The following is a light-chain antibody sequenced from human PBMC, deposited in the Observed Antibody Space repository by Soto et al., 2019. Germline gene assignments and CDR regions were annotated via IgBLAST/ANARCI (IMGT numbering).Light chain of an antibody. CDR2: KAS. V-gene: IGKV1-5*03. Sequence: DIQMTQSPSTLSASVGDRVTITCRASLNIDSWLAWHQQIPGKAPTVLSYKASILARGDPSRFSGSGSGTRFILSISSLRADEYAPNFCFRFCVFVPGTKAQMK. J-gene: IGKJ1*01. CDR1: LNIDSW. CDR3: FRFCV.